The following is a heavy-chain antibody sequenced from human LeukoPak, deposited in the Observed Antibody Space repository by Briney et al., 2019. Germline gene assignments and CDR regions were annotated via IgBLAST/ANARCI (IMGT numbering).Heavy chain of an antibody. CDR1: GFTFSIYW. J-gene: IGHJ4*02. CDR2: ISGSGGRT. D-gene: IGHD4/OR15-4a*01. V-gene: IGHV3-23*01. Sequence: GGSLRLSCAASGFTFSIYWMSWVRQAPGKGLEWVSGISGSGGRTFYGDSVKGRFTISRDNSKDTLYLQMDSLGVEDTALYYCAKDWDYGGTSHFDYWGQGTLVTVSS. CDR3: AKDWDYGGTSHFDY.